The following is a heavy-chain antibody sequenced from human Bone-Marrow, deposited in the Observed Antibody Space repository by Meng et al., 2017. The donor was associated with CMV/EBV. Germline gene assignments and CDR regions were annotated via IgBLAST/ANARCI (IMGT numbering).Heavy chain of an antibody. J-gene: IGHJ4*02. CDR3: ARGYYYDSSGYLVHTSSFDY. V-gene: IGHV3-48*04. CDR1: GFTFSYYS. D-gene: IGHD3-22*01. Sequence: GESLKISCAASGFTFSYYSMNWVRQAPGKGLQWVSYINSLSSPIYYTDSVKGRFTISRDNAKNSLYLQMNSLRAEDTAVYYCARGYYYDSSGYLVHTSSFDYWGQGTLVTVSS. CDR2: INSLSSPI.